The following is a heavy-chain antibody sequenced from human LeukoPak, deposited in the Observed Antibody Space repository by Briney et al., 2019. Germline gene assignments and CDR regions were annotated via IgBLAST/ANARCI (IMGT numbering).Heavy chain of an antibody. J-gene: IGHJ5*02. CDR3: AGDTHSSSWYDH. Sequence: PGGSLRLSCEVSGFTFSSIYLSWVRQAPGKGLEWVSFIYSDGNTYYGDSVKGRFTLSRDSSRNTLYLQMNSLTVDDTAVYYCAGDTHSSSWYDHWGQGTLVTVSS. D-gene: IGHD6-19*01. CDR2: IYSDGNT. V-gene: IGHV3-53*01. CDR1: GFTFSSIY.